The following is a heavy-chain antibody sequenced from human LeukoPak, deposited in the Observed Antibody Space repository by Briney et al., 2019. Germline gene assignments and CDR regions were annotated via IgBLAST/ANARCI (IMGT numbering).Heavy chain of an antibody. Sequence: GASVKVSCKASGGTFSSYAISWVRQAPGQGLEWMGGIIPILGTVNYAQKFQGRVTVTADGSTSTAYMELGSLRSEDTAVYYCARVGVRYCDSSDDYWGQGTLVTVSS. CDR1: GGTFSSYA. CDR3: ARVGVRYCDSSDDY. D-gene: IGHD3-22*01. V-gene: IGHV1-69*13. CDR2: IIPILGTV. J-gene: IGHJ4*02.